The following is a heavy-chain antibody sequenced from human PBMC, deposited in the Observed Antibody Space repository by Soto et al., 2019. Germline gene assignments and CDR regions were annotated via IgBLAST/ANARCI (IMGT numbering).Heavy chain of an antibody. Sequence: SETLSLTCAVYGESFTGYYWSWIRQPPGKGLEWIGEVNHSGSTNYNPSLKSRGTISVDTSKNQFSLKMTSVTAADTAVYYCARGGGTFDIWGQGTMVTVSS. CDR2: VNHSGST. CDR3: ARGGGTFDI. V-gene: IGHV4-34*01. D-gene: IGHD3-16*01. CDR1: GESFTGYY. J-gene: IGHJ3*02.